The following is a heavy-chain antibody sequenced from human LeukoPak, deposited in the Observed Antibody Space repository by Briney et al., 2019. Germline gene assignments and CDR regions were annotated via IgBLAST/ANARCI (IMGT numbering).Heavy chain of an antibody. J-gene: IGHJ3*02. CDR2: ISSTSNHK. V-gene: IGHV3-21*06. D-gene: IGHD6-13*01. CDR1: GFIFRSFS. CDR3: ATRVTADSYDASDI. Sequence: PGASLRLSCAASGFIFRSFSMTWVRQAPGEGLEWVASISSTSNHKYHADSVKGRFTISRDNDKNSLYLQMNSLRAEDTALYYCATRVTADSYDASDIWGQGTMVTVYS.